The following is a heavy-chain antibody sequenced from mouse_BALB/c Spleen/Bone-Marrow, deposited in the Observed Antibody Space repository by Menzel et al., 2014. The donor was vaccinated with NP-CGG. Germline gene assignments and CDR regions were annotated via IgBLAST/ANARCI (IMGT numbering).Heavy chain of an antibody. J-gene: IGHJ3*01. CDR1: GFNIKDTH. CDR2: IDPANGNT. V-gene: IGHV14-3*02. Sequence: VQLKESGAELVKPGASVKLSCTPSGFNIKDTHMHWVKQRPEQGLEWIGRIDPANGNTKYDPNFQGKVTITADTSSNTAYLQLSSLTSEDTAVYYCARDYANTAWFASWGQGTLVTVS. D-gene: IGHD1-1*01. CDR3: ARDYANTAWFAS.